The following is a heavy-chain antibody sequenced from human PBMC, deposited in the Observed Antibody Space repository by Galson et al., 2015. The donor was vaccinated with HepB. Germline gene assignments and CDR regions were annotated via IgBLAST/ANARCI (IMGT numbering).Heavy chain of an antibody. Sequence: PALVKPTQTLTLTCTFSGFSLSTSGMCVSWIRQPPGKALEWLARIDWDDDKYYSTSLKTRLTISKDTSKNQVVLTMTNMDPVDTATYHCARIYDYGEAIDYWGQGTLVTVSS. D-gene: IGHD4-17*01. CDR1: GFSLSTSGMC. V-gene: IGHV2-70*11. CDR3: ARIYDYGEAIDY. CDR2: IDWDDDK. J-gene: IGHJ4*02.